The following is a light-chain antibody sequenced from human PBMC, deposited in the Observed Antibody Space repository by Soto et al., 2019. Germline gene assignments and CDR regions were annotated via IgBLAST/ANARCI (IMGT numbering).Light chain of an antibody. CDR3: QSHDRSLSGVV. CDR2: GDY. CDR1: SSNIGAGFH. Sequence: QSVLTQPPSVSGAPGQRVTISCTGSSSNIGAGFHVHWYQQLPGTAPRLLIFGDYNRPSGVPDRFSGSKSGTSASLAITGLQPEDEAHYYCQSHDRSLSGVVFGGGTKLTVL. J-gene: IGLJ2*01. V-gene: IGLV1-40*01.